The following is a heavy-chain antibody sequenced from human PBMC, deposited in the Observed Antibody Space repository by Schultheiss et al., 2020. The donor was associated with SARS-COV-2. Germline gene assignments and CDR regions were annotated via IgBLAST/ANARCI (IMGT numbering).Heavy chain of an antibody. D-gene: IGHD2-8*01. V-gene: IGHV1-3*01. J-gene: IGHJ6*02. CDR2: SNAGNGNT. CDR3: ARPLNGYCTNGVCASRDYYGMDV. Sequence: GESLKISCKASGYTFTSYAMHWVRQAPGQRLEWMGWSNAGNGNTKYSQKFQGRVTITRDTSASTAYMELSSLRSEDTAVYYCARPLNGYCTNGVCASRDYYGMDVWGQGTTVTVSS. CDR1: GYTFTSYA.